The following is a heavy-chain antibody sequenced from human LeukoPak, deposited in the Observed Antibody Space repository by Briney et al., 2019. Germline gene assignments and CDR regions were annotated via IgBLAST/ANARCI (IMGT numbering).Heavy chain of an antibody. CDR2: ISAYNGNT. CDR1: GYTFTSYG. Sequence: ASVKVSCKASGYTFTSYGISWVRQAPGQGLEWTGWISAYNGNTNYAQKLQGRVTMTTDTSTSTAYMELRSLRSDDTAVYYCASSIAVAGNDAFDIWGQGTMVTVSS. D-gene: IGHD6-19*01. J-gene: IGHJ3*02. CDR3: ASSIAVAGNDAFDI. V-gene: IGHV1-18*01.